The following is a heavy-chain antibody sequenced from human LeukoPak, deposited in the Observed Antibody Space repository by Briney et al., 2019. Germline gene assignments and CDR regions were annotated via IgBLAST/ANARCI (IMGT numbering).Heavy chain of an antibody. CDR2: INPNSGGT. CDR1: GDTFTGYY. J-gene: IGHJ4*02. Sequence: ASVKVSCKASGDTFTGYYMHWVRQAPGQGLEWMGWINPNSGGTNYAQKFQGRVTMTRDTSISTAYMELSRLRSDNTAVFYCARTRYCSGSTCYSYLEYWGQGTLVTVSS. D-gene: IGHD2-15*01. CDR3: ARTRYCSGSTCYSYLEY. V-gene: IGHV1-2*02.